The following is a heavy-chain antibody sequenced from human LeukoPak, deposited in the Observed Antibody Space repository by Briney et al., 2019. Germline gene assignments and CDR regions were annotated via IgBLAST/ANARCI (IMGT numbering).Heavy chain of an antibody. CDR2: IIPIFGTA. Sequence: GASVKVSCKASGGTFSSYAISWVRQAPGQGLEWMGGIIPIFGTANCAQKFQGRVTITADESTSTAYMELSSLRSEDTAVYYCARDQRDAFDIWGQGTMVTVSS. CDR3: ARDQRDAFDI. D-gene: IGHD5-24*01. J-gene: IGHJ3*02. CDR1: GGTFSSYA. V-gene: IGHV1-69*13.